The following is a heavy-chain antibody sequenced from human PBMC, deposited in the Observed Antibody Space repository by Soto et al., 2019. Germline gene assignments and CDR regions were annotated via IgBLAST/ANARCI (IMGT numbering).Heavy chain of an antibody. V-gene: IGHV2-26*01. CDR2: IFSGDEK. J-gene: IGHJ4*02. CDR1: GFSLSNARMG. Sequence: SGFSLSNARMGVSWIRQPPGKALEWLAHIFSGDEKSYSTSLKSRLTISKDTSKSQVVLIMTSMDPVDTATYYCARMSTGADFDYWGQGTLVTVSS. CDR3: ARMSTGADFDY. D-gene: IGHD1-1*01.